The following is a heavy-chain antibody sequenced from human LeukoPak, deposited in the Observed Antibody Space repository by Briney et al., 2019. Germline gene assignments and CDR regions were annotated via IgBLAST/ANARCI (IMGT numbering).Heavy chain of an antibody. J-gene: IGHJ4*02. V-gene: IGHV3-7*01. Sequence: RXXXGKXLEGVANINQDAIGTFYVDSVKGRFTISRDNAKNSVYLQMNSLRAEDAAVYYCAKGGITMVRGAHFDYWGQGTLVTVSS. CDR3: AKGGITMVRGAHFDY. CDR2: INQDAIGT. D-gene: IGHD3-10*01.